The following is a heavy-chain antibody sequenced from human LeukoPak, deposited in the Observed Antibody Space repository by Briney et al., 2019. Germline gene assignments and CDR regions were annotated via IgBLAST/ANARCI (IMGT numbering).Heavy chain of an antibody. Sequence: ASVKVSCKASGYTFTSYGISWVRQAPGQGLEWMGWISAYNGNTNYAQMLQGRVTMTTDTSTSTAYMELRSLRSDDTAVYYCARAKAVAGDSAFDIWGQGTMVTVSS. D-gene: IGHD6-19*01. V-gene: IGHV1-18*01. J-gene: IGHJ3*02. CDR1: GYTFTSYG. CDR2: ISAYNGNT. CDR3: ARAKAVAGDSAFDI.